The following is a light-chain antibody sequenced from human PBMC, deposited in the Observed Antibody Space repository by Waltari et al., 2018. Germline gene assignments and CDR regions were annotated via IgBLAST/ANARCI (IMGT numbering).Light chain of an antibody. CDR3: CSYAGKYTFV. CDR2: DVD. CDR1: IRYIGSDTY. Sequence: QSRLTRPRSVSGSPGQSFPIPCTGAIRYIGSDTYVSWYQHTPDNAPKLIIHDVDRRPSGRPYRFSASKSGITASLTMSGLQSADEGDYYCCSYAGKYTFVFGGGTKLTV. V-gene: IGLV2-11*01. J-gene: IGLJ2*01.